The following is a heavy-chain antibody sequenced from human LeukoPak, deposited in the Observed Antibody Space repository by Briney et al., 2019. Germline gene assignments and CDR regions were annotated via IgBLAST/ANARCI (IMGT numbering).Heavy chain of an antibody. CDR2: IWYDGSNK. D-gene: IGHD1-26*01. Sequence: GGSLRLSCAASGFTFSSYGMHWVRQAPGKGLEWVAVIWYDGSNKYYADSVKGRFTISRDNSKNTLYLQMNSLRAEDTAVYYCARDRGYGSYFDFDYWGQGTLVTVSS. CDR3: ARDRGYGSYFDFDY. V-gene: IGHV3-33*01. J-gene: IGHJ4*02. CDR1: GFTFSSYG.